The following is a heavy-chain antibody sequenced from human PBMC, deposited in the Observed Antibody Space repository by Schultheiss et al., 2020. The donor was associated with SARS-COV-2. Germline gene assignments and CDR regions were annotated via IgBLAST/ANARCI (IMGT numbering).Heavy chain of an antibody. V-gene: IGHV4-34*01. J-gene: IGHJ6*02. CDR3: ARGSWRMDV. CDR2: INHSGST. CDR1: GGSFSGYY. Sequence: GSLRLSCAVYGGSFSGYYWSWIRQPPGKGLEWIGEINHSGSTNYNPSLKSRVTISVDTSKNQFSLKLSSVTAADTAVYYCARGSWRMDVWGQGPRSPSP.